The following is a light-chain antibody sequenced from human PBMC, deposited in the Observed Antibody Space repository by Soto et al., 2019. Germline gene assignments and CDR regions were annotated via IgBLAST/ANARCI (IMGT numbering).Light chain of an antibody. J-gene: IGLJ1*01. CDR2: EVS. V-gene: IGLV2-8*01. CDR3: SSYAGSNIHYV. CDR1: SSDVGGYNY. Sequence: QSALTQPPSASGSPGQSVTISCTGTSSDVGGYNYVSWYQQHPGKAPKLMIYEVSNRPSGVPDRFSGSKSGNTASLPVSGLQAEDEADYYCSSYAGSNIHYVFGTGTKLTVL.